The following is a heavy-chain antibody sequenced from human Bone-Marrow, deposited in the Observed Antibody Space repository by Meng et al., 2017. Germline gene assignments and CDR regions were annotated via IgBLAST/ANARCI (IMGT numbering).Heavy chain of an antibody. V-gene: IGHV6-1*01. CDR2: TYYKSKWYN. J-gene: IGHJ4*02. Sequence: QVQLQQSGPGLVKPSKTLSPTCAIPGDSVSSNSAAWNWIRQSPSRGLEWLGRTYYKSKWYNDYAVSVKSRITINPDTSKNQFSLQLNSVTPEDTAVYYCARGGIVATSSLDYWGQGTLVTVSS. D-gene: IGHD5-12*01. CDR1: GDSVSSNSAA. CDR3: ARGGIVATSSLDY.